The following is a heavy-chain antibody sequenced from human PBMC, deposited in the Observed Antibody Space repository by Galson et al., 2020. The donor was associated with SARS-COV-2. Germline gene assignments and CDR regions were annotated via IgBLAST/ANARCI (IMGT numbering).Heavy chain of an antibody. V-gene: IGHV3-30*18. CDR1: GFTFSSYG. CDR3: AKDGGTTELLGFGELYYYGMDV. J-gene: IGHJ6*02. D-gene: IGHD3-10*01. CDR2: ISYDGSNK. Sequence: GESLKISCAASGFTFSSYGMHWVRQAPGKGLEWVAVISYDGSNKYYADSVKGRFTISRDNSKNTLYLQMNSLRAEDTAVYYCAKDGGTTELLGFGELYYYGMDVWGQGTTVTVS.